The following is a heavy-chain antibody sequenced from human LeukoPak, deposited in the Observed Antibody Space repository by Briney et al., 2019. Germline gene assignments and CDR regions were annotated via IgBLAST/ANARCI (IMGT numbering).Heavy chain of an antibody. J-gene: IGHJ4*02. Sequence: SQTLSLTCAISGDSVSSNSAAWNWIRQSPSRGLEWLGRTYYRSKWYNDYAVSVKSRITINPDTSKNQFSLKLSSVTAADTAVYYCAGRGDDFWSGYYTRPFDYWGQGTLVTVSS. CDR2: TYYRSKWYN. CDR1: GDSVSSNSAA. D-gene: IGHD3-3*01. CDR3: AGRGDDFWSGYYTRPFDY. V-gene: IGHV6-1*01.